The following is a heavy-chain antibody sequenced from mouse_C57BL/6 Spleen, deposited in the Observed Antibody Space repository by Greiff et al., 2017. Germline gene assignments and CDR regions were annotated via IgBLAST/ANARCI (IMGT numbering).Heavy chain of an antibody. Sequence: EVQLQESGPELVKPGASVKISCKASGYSFTGYYMNWVKQSPEKSLEWIGEINPSTGGTTYNQKFKAKATLTVDKSSSTAYMQLKSLTSEDSAFYYCAYWDGGFAYWGQGTLVTVSA. CDR2: INPSTGGT. D-gene: IGHD4-1*01. CDR1: GYSFTGYY. V-gene: IGHV1-42*01. CDR3: AYWDGGFAY. J-gene: IGHJ3*01.